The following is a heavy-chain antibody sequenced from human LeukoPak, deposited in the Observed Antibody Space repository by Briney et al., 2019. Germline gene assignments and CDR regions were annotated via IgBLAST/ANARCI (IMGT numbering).Heavy chain of an antibody. CDR3: ARTIAAAGRDYFDY. D-gene: IGHD6-13*01. J-gene: IGHJ4*02. CDR2: IYTSGST. CDR1: GGSISSYY. Sequence: PSETLSLTCTVSGGSISSYYWSWIRQPPGKGLEWIGYIYTSGSTNYSPSLKSRVTISVDTSKNQFSLKLSSVTAADTAVYYCARTIAAAGRDYFDYWGQGTLVTVSS. V-gene: IGHV4-4*09.